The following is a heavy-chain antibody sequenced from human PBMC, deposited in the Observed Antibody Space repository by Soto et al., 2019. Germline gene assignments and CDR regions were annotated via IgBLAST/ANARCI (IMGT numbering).Heavy chain of an antibody. CDR1: GGSMIAYY. D-gene: IGHD6-13*01. V-gene: IGHV4-59*01. CDR3: ARVRGTAGKRYFDY. CDR2: TYCSGST. Sequence: RSLTCTVSGGSMIAYYWNWMRQPPGKGLQWIGYTYCSGSTTYNPSLKSRVTISVDSSKNQFSLKLDSVTPADTAVYYCARVRGTAGKRYFDYWGPGTLVTVSS. J-gene: IGHJ4*02.